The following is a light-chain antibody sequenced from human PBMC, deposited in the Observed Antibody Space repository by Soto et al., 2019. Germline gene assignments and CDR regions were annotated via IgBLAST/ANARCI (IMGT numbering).Light chain of an antibody. CDR1: QSVSSY. V-gene: IGKV3-11*01. CDR2: DAS. J-gene: IGKJ3*01. Sequence: EIVLTQSPATLSLSPGERXXXSCRASQSVSSYLAWYQQKPGQAPRLLIYDASNRATGIPARFSGSGSGTDFTLTISSLEPEDFAVYYCQQRSNWPIFTFGPGTKVDIK. CDR3: QQRSNWPIFT.